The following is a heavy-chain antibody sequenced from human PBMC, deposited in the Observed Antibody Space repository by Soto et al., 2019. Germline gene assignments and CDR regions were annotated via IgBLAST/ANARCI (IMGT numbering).Heavy chain of an antibody. Sequence: ASVKVSCKASGYIFSNYAVQWVRQAPGQRLEWMGWINVGNGNTIYSQKFQGGVTITRDTSASTTYMELSSLTSEDTAMYYCAKDGSVAGNLDYWGQGTLVTVSS. J-gene: IGHJ4*02. CDR1: GYIFSNYA. CDR2: INVGNGNT. D-gene: IGHD6-19*01. CDR3: AKDGSVAGNLDY. V-gene: IGHV1-3*01.